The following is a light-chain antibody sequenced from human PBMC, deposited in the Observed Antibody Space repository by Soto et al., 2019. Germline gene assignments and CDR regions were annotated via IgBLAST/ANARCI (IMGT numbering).Light chain of an antibody. CDR1: TSSIGRNY. CDR3: AAWDDSLSGLYV. CDR2: RNN. Sequence: QSVLTQPPSASGTPGQRVTISCSGGTSSIGRNYVYWYQQLPGTAPKLVIYRNNQRPSGDPDRFSCSKSGTSASLAIRGLRSEDEADYYCAAWDDSLSGLYVFGTGTKLTVL. J-gene: IGLJ1*01. V-gene: IGLV1-47*01.